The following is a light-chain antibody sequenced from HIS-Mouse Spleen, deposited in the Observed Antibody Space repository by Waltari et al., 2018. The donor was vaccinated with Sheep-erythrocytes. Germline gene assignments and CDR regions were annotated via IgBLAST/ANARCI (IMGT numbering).Light chain of an antibody. CDR3: MQALQTPA. Sequence: IVMTHSPLSLPVTPGVPASISSMSSQRPLPSNGYNYWAWYLLKPGQSPQLLIYLGSNRASGVPDKFSGSGSGTDFTLKISRVEAEDVGVYYCMQALQTPAFGQGTKVEIK. CDR2: LGS. J-gene: IGKJ1*01. V-gene: IGKV2-28*01. CDR1: QRPLPSNGYNY.